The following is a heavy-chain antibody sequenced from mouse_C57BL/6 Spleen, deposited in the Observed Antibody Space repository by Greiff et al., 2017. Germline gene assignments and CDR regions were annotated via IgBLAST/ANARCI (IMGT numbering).Heavy chain of an antibody. CDR1: GFNITDYY. D-gene: IGHD1-1*01. V-gene: IGHV14-2*01. CDR2: IDPEDGDT. J-gene: IGHJ2*01. Sequence: VQLQQSGAELVKPGASVKLSCTASGFNITDYYMHWVKQRTEQGLEWIGRIDPEDGDTKYAPKFQGKATITADTSSNTAYLQLSSLTSEDTAVDYGARDGSSPFDYWGQGTTLTVSS. CDR3: ARDGSSPFDY.